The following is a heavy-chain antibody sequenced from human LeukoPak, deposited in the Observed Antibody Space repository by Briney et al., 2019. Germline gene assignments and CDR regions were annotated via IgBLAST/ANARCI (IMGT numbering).Heavy chain of an antibody. V-gene: IGHV4-59*05. Sequence: SETLSLTCSVSGGSISSYYWSWIRQPPGKGLEWIGSIYYSGSTYYNPSLKSRVTISVDTSKNQFSLKLSSVTAADTAVYYCARTMTTAPHFDYWGQGTLVTVSS. CDR3: ARTMTTAPHFDY. CDR2: IYYSGST. J-gene: IGHJ4*02. CDR1: GGSISSYY. D-gene: IGHD4-17*01.